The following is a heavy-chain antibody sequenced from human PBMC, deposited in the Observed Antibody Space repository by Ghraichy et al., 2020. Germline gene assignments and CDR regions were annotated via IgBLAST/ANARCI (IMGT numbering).Heavy chain of an antibody. V-gene: IGHV3-23*01. CDR1: GFTFSSSA. CDR2: IRVDVSGT. CDR3: AKVRGGTFDY. J-gene: IGHJ4*02. Sequence: GGSLRLSCEASGFTFSSSAMSWVRQAPGKGLEWVSLIRVDVSGTYYANSVKGRFTISRDSSKNTLYLQMHSLSVEDTALYYCAKVRGGTFDYWGQGTLVTVSS. D-gene: IGHD3-16*01.